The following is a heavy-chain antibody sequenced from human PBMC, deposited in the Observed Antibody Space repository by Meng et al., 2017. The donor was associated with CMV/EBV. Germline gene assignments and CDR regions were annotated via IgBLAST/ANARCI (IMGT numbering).Heavy chain of an antibody. CDR2: ISSSSSYI. CDR1: GFTFSSYS. D-gene: IGHD3-22*01. CDR3: ARDLRQYYYDSSGYSPFDY. V-gene: IGHV3-21*01. J-gene: IGHJ4*02. Sequence: VGSLRLSCAASGFTFSSYSMNWVRQAPGKGLEWVSSISSSSSYIYYADSVKGRFTVSRDNAKNSLYLQMNSLRAEDTAVYYCARDLRQYYYDSSGYSPFDYWGQGTLVTVSS.